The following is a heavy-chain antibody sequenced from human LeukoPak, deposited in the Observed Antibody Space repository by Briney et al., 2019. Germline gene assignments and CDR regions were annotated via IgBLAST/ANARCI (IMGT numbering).Heavy chain of an antibody. Sequence: ASVKVSCKASGYTFTDYYMHWVRQAPGQGLEWMGRINPNSGGTNYAQKFQGRVTMTRDTSISTAYMELSRLRSDDTAVYYCARDPIWFGVLGWFDPWGQGTLVTVSS. CDR1: GYTFTDYY. V-gene: IGHV1-2*06. CDR2: INPNSGGT. D-gene: IGHD3-10*01. CDR3: ARDPIWFGVLGWFDP. J-gene: IGHJ5*02.